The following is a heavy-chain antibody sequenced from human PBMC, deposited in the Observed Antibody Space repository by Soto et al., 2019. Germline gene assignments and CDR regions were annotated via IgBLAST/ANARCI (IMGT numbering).Heavy chain of an antibody. CDR3: ATPQGGWYPPFDY. CDR2: ISYDGSNK. J-gene: IGHJ4*02. Sequence: QVQLVESGGGVVQPGRSLRLSCAASGFTFSSYGMHWVRQAPGKGLEWVAVISYDGSNKYYADSVKGRFTISRDNSKNTLYLQMNSLRAEDTAVYDCATPQGGWYPPFDYWGQGTLVTVSS. D-gene: IGHD6-19*01. V-gene: IGHV3-30*03. CDR1: GFTFSSYG.